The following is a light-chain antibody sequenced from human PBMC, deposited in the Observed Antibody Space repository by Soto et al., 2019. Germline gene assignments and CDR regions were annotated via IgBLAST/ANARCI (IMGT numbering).Light chain of an antibody. J-gene: IGKJ2*01. CDR3: QQYSSYSRT. V-gene: IGKV1-5*03. Sequence: DIQMTQSPSTLSAYVGDSVTITCRASQSISSWLAWYKQKPGKAPKLLIYKASSLESGVPSRFSGSGSGTEFTLTISSLQPDDFATYSCQQYSSYSRTFGQGTKLEIK. CDR1: QSISSW. CDR2: KAS.